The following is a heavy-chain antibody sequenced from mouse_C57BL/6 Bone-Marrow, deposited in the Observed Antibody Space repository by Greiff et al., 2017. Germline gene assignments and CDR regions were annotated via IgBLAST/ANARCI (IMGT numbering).Heavy chain of an antibody. CDR1: GYTFTSYG. CDR2: IHPRSGNT. CDR3: ARGGLLRLNYFDY. Sequence: VQLQQSGAELARPGASVKLSCKASGYTFTSYGISWVKQRTGQGLEWIGEIHPRSGNTYYNEKFKGKATLTADKSSSTAYMELRSLTSEDSAVYFCARGGLLRLNYFDYWGQGTTLTVSS. V-gene: IGHV1-81*01. D-gene: IGHD2-3*01. J-gene: IGHJ2*01.